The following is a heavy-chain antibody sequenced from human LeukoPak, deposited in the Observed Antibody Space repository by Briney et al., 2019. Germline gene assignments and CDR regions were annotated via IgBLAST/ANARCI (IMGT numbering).Heavy chain of an antibody. D-gene: IGHD3-10*01. CDR3: ARVYTVRGVGNWFDP. J-gene: IGHJ5*02. CDR2: IYYSGST. Sequence: SETLSPTCTVSGGSISSYYWSWIRQPPGKGLEWIGYIYYSGSTNYNPSLKSRVTISVDTSKNQFSLKLSSVTAADTAVYYCARVYTVRGVGNWFDPWGQGSLVTVSS. V-gene: IGHV4-59*01. CDR1: GGSISSYY.